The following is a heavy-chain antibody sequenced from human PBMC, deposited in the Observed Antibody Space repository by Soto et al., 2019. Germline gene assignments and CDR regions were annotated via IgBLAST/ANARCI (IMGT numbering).Heavy chain of an antibody. D-gene: IGHD5-18*01. CDR3: ARCTAMVNNWFDP. Sequence: SETLSLTCTVSGGSISSSSDYWGWIRQPPGKGLEWIGSIYYSGSTYYNPSLKSRVTISVDTSKNQFSLKLSSVTAADTAVYYCARCTAMVNNWFDPWGQGTLVTVSS. J-gene: IGHJ5*02. CDR2: IYYSGST. V-gene: IGHV4-39*01. CDR1: GGSISSSSDY.